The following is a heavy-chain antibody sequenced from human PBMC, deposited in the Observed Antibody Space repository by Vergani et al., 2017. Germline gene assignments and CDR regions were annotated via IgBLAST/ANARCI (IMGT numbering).Heavy chain of an antibody. J-gene: IGHJ4*02. V-gene: IGHV5-51*01. CDR1: GFSFTNYW. D-gene: IGHD6-19*01. Sequence: EVQLVQSGAEVKKPGESLKISCKGSGFSFTNYWIGWVRQMPGKGLEGMGIIYPGDSETRYSPAYQGQVTISAVKYSSTDYLHWRSLKASDTAMYYCARPDRSGWYYFDYWGQGTLVTVSS. CDR3: ARPDRSGWYYFDY. CDR2: IYPGDSET.